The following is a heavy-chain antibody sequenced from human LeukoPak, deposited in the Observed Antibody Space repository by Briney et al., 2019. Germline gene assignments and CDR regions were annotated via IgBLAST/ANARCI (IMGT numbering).Heavy chain of an antibody. Sequence: ASVKVSCKGSGYTCNSYGISWVRQAPGQGLEWMGWISAYNGNTNYAQKLQGRVTMTTDTSTSTAYMELRSLRSDDTAVYYCASTYYYGSGTPGSYFDYWGQGTLVTVSS. V-gene: IGHV1-18*01. CDR3: ASTYYYGSGTPGSYFDY. J-gene: IGHJ4*02. CDR1: GYTCNSYG. CDR2: ISAYNGNT. D-gene: IGHD3-10*01.